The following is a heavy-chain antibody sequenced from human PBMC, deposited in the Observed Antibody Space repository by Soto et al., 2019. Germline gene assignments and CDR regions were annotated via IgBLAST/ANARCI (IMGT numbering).Heavy chain of an antibody. V-gene: IGHV3-23*01. D-gene: IGHD6-13*01. CDR2: ISGSDGST. CDR1: GFTFSSYA. CDR3: ARRSSSGYFDY. J-gene: IGHJ4*02. Sequence: EVQLLESGGGLVQPGGSLRLSCAASGFTFSSYAMNWVRQAPGKGLEWVSVISGSDGSTYYADSVKGRFTISRDNSKNTLNLQMNSLRADDTAVYYCARRSSSGYFDYWGQGTLVTVSS.